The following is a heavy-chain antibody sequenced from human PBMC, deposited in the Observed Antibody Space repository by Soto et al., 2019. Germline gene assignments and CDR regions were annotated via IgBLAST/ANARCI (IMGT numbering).Heavy chain of an antibody. CDR3: ARVNDYGDFSDAFDI. J-gene: IGHJ3*02. D-gene: IGHD4-17*01. CDR2: IYYSGST. V-gene: IGHV4-59*01. Sequence: QVQLQESGPGLVKPSETLSLTCTVSGGSISSYYWSWIRQPPGKGLEWIGYIYYSGSTNYNPSLKSRVTISVDTSKNQFSLKLSSVTAADTAVYYCARVNDYGDFSDAFDIWGQGTMVTVSS. CDR1: GGSISSYY.